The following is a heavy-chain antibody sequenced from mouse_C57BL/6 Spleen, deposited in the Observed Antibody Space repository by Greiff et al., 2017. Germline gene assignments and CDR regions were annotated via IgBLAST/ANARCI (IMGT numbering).Heavy chain of an antibody. D-gene: IGHD1-1*01. V-gene: IGHV7-3*01. CDR2: IRNKANGYTT. J-gene: IGHJ4*01. Sequence: EVQLMESGGGLVQPGGSLSLSCAASGFTFTDYYMSWVRQPPGKALEWLGFIRNKANGYTTEYSASVKGRFTISRDNSQSILYLQMNALRSEDIATYYCARYISPLITTGVAWDYYAMDYWGQGTSVTVSS. CDR3: ARYISPLITTGVAWDYYAMDY. CDR1: GFTFTDYY.